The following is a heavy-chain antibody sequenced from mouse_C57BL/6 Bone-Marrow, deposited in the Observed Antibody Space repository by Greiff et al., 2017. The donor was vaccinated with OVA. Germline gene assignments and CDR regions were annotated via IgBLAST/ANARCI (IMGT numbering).Heavy chain of an antibody. V-gene: IGHV1-81*01. D-gene: IGHD2-5*01. CDR1: GYTFTSYG. CDR2: IYPRSGNT. J-gene: IGHJ3*01. CDR3: ARGDYSNWAWFAY. Sequence: VQLQQSGAELARPGASVKLSCKASGYTFTSYGISWVKQRTGQGLEWIGEIYPRSGNTYYNEKFKGKATLTADKSSSTAYMELRSLTSEDSAVYFCARGDYSNWAWFAYWGQGTLVTVSA.